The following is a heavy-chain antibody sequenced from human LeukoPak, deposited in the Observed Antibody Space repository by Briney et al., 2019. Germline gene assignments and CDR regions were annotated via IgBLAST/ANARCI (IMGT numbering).Heavy chain of an antibody. CDR2: ISAYNGNT. CDR1: GYTFTSYG. D-gene: IGHD2-21*02. V-gene: IGHV1-18*01. Sequence: ASVKVSYKASGYTFTSYGISWVRQAPGQGLEWMGWISAYNGNTNYAQKLQGRVTMTTDTSTSTAYMELRSLRSDDTAVYYCARGNCGGDCYSVLPHYWGQGTLVTVSS. J-gene: IGHJ4*02. CDR3: ARGNCGGDCYSVLPHY.